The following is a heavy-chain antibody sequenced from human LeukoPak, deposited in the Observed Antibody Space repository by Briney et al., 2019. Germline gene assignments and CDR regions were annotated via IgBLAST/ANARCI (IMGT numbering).Heavy chain of an antibody. D-gene: IGHD3-22*01. CDR1: GFTFSSYA. CDR3: AKAVYDSSGYLC. V-gene: IGHV3-23*01. J-gene: IGHJ4*02. Sequence: GGSLRLSCAASGFTFSSYAMSWVRQAPGKGLEWVSAISGSGGSTYYADSVRGRFTISRDNSKNTLYLQMNSLRAEDTAVYDCAKAVYDSSGYLCWGQGALVTVSS. CDR2: ISGSGGST.